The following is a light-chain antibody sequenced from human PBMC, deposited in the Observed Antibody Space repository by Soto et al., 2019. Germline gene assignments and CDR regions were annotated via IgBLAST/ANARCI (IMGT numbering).Light chain of an antibody. Sequence: QSALTQPASVSGSPGQSITISCTGTSSDVGYNYVSWYQQHPGKAPKFMIYEVTNRPSGVSDRFSGSKSGNTASLTISGLQAEDEADYYCNSYTSSGTYVFGTGTKGTVL. CDR1: SSDVGYNY. V-gene: IGLV2-14*01. CDR2: EVT. J-gene: IGLJ1*01. CDR3: NSYTSSGTYV.